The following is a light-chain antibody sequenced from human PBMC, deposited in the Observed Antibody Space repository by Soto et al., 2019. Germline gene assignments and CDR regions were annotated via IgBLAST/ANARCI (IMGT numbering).Light chain of an antibody. Sequence: QSALTQPASVSGSPGQSITISCTGTSSDVGGYNYVSWYQQHPGKAPKLMIYGVSNRPSGVPDRFSGSKSGNTASLTISGLQAEDEADYYCCSYAGSYTWVFGGGTKVTVL. V-gene: IGLV2-11*01. CDR3: CSYAGSYTWV. CDR2: GVS. J-gene: IGLJ3*02. CDR1: SSDVGGYNY.